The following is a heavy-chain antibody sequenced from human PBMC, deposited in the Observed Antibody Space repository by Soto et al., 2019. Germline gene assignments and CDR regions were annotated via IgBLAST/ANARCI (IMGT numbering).Heavy chain of an antibody. CDR1: RGTLSSHT. CDR3: AKDGVVLPFLERKNDGGYYFHY. CDR2: IIPILGIA. J-gene: IGHJ4*02. Sequence: SVKVSCKASRGTLSSHTISWVRQAPGKRVEWVGRIIPILGIANYAQKFQGRVTITADKSTSTAYMELSSLRAEDTAVYYCAKDGVVLPFLERKNDGGYYFHYWGQGTLVTVSS. V-gene: IGHV1-69*04. D-gene: IGHD3-3*01.